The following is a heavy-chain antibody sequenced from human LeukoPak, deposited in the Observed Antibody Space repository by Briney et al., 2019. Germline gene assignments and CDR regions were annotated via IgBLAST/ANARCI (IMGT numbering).Heavy chain of an antibody. V-gene: IGHV3-21*01. J-gene: IGHJ5*02. CDR2: ISSSSSYI. CDR1: GFTFSSYS. CDR3: ARVGYGYGYGNWFDP. Sequence: GGSLRLSCAASGFTFSSYSMNWVRQAPGKGLEWVSSISSSSSYIYYADSVKGRFTISRDNAKNSLYLQMNSLRAEDTAVYYCARVGYGYGYGNWFDPWGQGTLVTVSS. D-gene: IGHD5-18*01.